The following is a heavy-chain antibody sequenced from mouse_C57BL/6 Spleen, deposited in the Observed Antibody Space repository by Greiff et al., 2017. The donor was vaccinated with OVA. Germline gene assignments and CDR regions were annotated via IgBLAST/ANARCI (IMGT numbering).Heavy chain of an antibody. Sequence: EVQGVESGGGLVKPGGSLKLSCAASGFTFSSYAMSWVRQTPEKRLEWVATISNGGGSTYYPDTVKGRFTISRDNAKNTLYLQMSRLKSEDTAMYYCARHNDYDEGNYFDYWGQGTTLTVSS. D-gene: IGHD2-4*01. V-gene: IGHV5-12-1*01. CDR2: ISNGGGST. CDR1: GFTFSSYA. CDR3: ARHNDYDEGNYFDY. J-gene: IGHJ2*01.